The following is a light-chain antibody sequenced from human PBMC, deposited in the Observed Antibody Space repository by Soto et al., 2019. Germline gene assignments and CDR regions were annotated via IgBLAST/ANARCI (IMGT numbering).Light chain of an antibody. CDR3: QQYSRLWS. CDR1: QSVSGW. V-gene: IGKV1-5*01. J-gene: IGKJ1*01. Sequence: DIQMTQSPSTLSASVGDRVTITCRASQSVSGWLAWYQQRPGKAPKLLIYDASSLQSGVPPRFSGDGSETDFTLTISSLQRDDFGTYYCQQYSRLWSFGQGTMVDIK. CDR2: DAS.